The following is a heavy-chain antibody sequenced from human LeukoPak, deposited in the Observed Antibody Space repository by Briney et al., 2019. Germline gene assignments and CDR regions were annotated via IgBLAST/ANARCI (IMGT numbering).Heavy chain of an antibody. Sequence: SQTLSLTCGISGDSVSSNSPAWNWIRQSPSRGLEWLGRTYYRSKWYYDYAVSVKSRITINPDTSKDQFSLQLNSVTPEDTAVYYCAREMGPFDYWGQGTLVTVSS. CDR1: GDSVSSNSPA. J-gene: IGHJ4*02. V-gene: IGHV6-1*01. D-gene: IGHD2-8*01. CDR3: AREMGPFDY. CDR2: TYYRSKWYY.